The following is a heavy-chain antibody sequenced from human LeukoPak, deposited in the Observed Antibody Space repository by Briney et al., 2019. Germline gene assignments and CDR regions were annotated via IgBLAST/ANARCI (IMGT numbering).Heavy chain of an antibody. J-gene: IGHJ4*02. CDR3: ARSLAD. Sequence: PGGSLRLSCAASGFTFITYNMNWVRQAPGKGLEWVSYISNSGSTRYYADSVKGRFTISRDNAKNSLYLEMNSLRDEDTAVYYCARSLADWGQGTLVTVSS. D-gene: IGHD3-3*02. CDR1: GFTFITYN. V-gene: IGHV3-48*02. CDR2: ISNSGSTR.